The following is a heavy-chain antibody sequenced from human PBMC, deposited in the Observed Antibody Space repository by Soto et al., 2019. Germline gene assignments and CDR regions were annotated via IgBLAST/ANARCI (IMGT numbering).Heavy chain of an antibody. CDR1: GYTFTSYD. V-gene: IGHV1-8*01. CDR2: MNSNSGNT. D-gene: IGHD1-26*01. Sequence: QVQLVQSGAEVRKPGASVKVSCKASGYTFTSYDINWVRQATGQGLEWMGWMNSNSGNTGYAQKFQGRVTMTRNTSIRTAYMELSSLRSEDTAVYYCARRNFLCGGFGLYYYDYLDVWGKGTTVTVSS. J-gene: IGHJ6*03. CDR3: ARRNFLCGGFGLYYYDYLDV.